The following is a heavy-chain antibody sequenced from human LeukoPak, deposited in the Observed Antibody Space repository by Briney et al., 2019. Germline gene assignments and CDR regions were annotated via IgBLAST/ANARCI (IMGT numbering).Heavy chain of an antibody. Sequence: GGSLRLSCAASGFTFSSYAMSWVRQAPGKGLEWVSAISGSGGSTYYADSVKGRFTISRDNSKNTLYLQMNSLRAEDTAVYYCASDGITMTVVVIPLTNYWGQGTLVTVSS. CDR3: ASDGITMTVVVIPLTNY. CDR1: GFTFSSYA. V-gene: IGHV3-23*01. D-gene: IGHD3-22*01. CDR2: ISGSGGST. J-gene: IGHJ4*02.